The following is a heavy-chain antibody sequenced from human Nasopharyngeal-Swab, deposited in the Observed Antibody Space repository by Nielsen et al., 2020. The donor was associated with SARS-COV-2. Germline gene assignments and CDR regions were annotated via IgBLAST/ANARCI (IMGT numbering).Heavy chain of an antibody. CDR2: ISSSSSYI. CDR3: ARNQLLGSYYYYDMDV. D-gene: IGHD2-2*01. J-gene: IGHJ6*02. CDR1: GFTFSSYS. Sequence: GGSLRLSCAASGFTFSSYSMNWVRQAPGKGLEWVSSISSSSSYIYYADSVKGRFTISRDNAKNSLYLQMNSLRAEDTAVYYCARNQLLGSYYYYDMDVWGQGTTVTVSS. V-gene: IGHV3-21*01.